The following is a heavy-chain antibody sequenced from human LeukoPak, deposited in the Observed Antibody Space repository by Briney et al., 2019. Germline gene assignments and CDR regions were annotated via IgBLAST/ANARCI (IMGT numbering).Heavy chain of an antibody. J-gene: IGHJ6*04. CDR1: GGTFISYA. CDR3: ASQYSGYDYRATRGYYYYGMDV. V-gene: IGHV1-69*06. CDR2: SIPIFCTA. Sequence: ASVTVSCKVSGGTFISYAISWVRQAPGQGLEWMGGSIPIFCTANYAQKFQGRVMLTADKSTSTAYMSLSSLRSEDPAVYYCASQYSGYDYRATRGYYYYGMDVWGKGTTVTVSS. D-gene: IGHD5-12*01.